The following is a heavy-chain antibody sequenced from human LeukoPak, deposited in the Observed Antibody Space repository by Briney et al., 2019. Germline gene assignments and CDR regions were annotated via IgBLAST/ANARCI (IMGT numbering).Heavy chain of an antibody. J-gene: IGHJ4*02. CDR2: IAYDGSNK. CDR3: AKVAGYTYGYLADY. CDR1: GFTFRSYD. D-gene: IGHD5-18*01. Sequence: GGSLRLSCGGTGFTFRSYDMHWVRQAPGKGLEWVAGIAYDGSNKDHADAVKGRFTISRDNSKNTLYLQMNSLRAEDTAVYYCAKVAGYTYGYLADYWGQGTLVTVSS. V-gene: IGHV3-30*04.